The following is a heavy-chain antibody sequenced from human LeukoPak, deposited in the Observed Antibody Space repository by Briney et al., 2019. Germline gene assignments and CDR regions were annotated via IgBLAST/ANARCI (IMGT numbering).Heavy chain of an antibody. CDR3: ASSSMTTVTYDAFDI. V-gene: IGHV5-51*01. CDR1: GYSFTSYW. Sequence: GESLKISCKGSGYSFTSYWIGWVRQMPGKGLEWMGIIYPGDSDTRYSPSFQGQVTISADKSISTAYLQWSSLKASDTAMYYCASSSMTTVTYDAFDIWGQGTMVTVSS. CDR2: IYPGDSDT. J-gene: IGHJ3*02. D-gene: IGHD4-17*01.